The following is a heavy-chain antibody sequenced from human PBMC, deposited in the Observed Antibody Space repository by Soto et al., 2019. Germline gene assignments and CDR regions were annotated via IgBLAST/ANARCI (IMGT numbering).Heavy chain of an antibody. CDR3: ARELYCSGDGCYSWFDP. D-gene: IGHD2-15*01. Sequence: ASVKVSCKASGYTFTSYYMHWVRQAPGQGLEWMGIINPSGGSTSYAQKFQGRVTMTRDTSTSTVYMELSSLRSEDTAVYYCARELYCSGDGCYSWFDPWGQGTLVTVSS. J-gene: IGHJ5*02. CDR1: GYTFTSYY. CDR2: INPSGGST. V-gene: IGHV1-46*01.